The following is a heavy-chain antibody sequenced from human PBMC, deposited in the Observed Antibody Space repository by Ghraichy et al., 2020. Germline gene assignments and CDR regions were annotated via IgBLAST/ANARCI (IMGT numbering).Heavy chain of an antibody. CDR3: ARGDDILTGYTNAYYGMDV. CDR2: ISSSSSTI. CDR1: GFTFSSYS. D-gene: IGHD3-9*01. V-gene: IGHV3-48*02. J-gene: IGHJ6*02. Sequence: GGSLRLSCAASGFTFSSYSMNWVRQAPGKGLEWVSYISSSSSTIYYADSVKGRFTISRDNAKNSLYLQMNSLRDEDTAVYYCARGDDILTGYTNAYYGMDVWGQGTTVTVSS.